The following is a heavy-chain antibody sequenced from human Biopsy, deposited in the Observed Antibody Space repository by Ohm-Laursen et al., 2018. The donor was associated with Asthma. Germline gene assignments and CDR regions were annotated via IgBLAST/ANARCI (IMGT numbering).Heavy chain of an antibody. CDR3: AGFCSGGNCPDH. V-gene: IGHV4-59*07. Sequence: SDTLSLTCTVSGVSIRSYYWTWIRQPPGKGLEWIGNIHYSGSTYSNPSLKSQVTTSVDTSKKQISLRLSSVIAADTAVYYCAGFCSGGNCPDHWGQGTLVTVSS. CDR2: IHYSGST. J-gene: IGHJ4*02. D-gene: IGHD2-15*01. CDR1: GVSIRSYY.